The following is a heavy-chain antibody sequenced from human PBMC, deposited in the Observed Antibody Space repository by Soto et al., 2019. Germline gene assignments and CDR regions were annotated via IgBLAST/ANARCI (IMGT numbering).Heavy chain of an antibody. CDR1: GYTFTTYG. Sequence: QVHLVQSGAEVKRSGASVKVSCKGSGYTFTTYGITWVRQAPGQGLEWVGWISAHNGNTNYAQKLQGRVTVTRDTSTSTAYMELRSLRSDDTAVYYCARGRYGDYWGQGALVTVSS. CDR3: ARGRYGDY. CDR2: ISAHNGNT. D-gene: IGHD1-1*01. J-gene: IGHJ4*02. V-gene: IGHV1-18*01.